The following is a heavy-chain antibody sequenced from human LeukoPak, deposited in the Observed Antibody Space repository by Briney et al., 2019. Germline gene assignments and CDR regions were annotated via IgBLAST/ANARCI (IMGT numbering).Heavy chain of an antibody. Sequence: GGSLRLSCAASGFTFSSYSMNWVRQAPGKGLEWVSSISSSSYIYYADSVKGRFTISRDNAKNSLYLQMNSLRAEDTAVYYCARDSSGWTLFDYWGQGTLVTVSS. D-gene: IGHD6-19*01. CDR1: GFTFSSYS. CDR3: ARDSSGWTLFDY. CDR2: ISSSSYI. V-gene: IGHV3-21*01. J-gene: IGHJ4*02.